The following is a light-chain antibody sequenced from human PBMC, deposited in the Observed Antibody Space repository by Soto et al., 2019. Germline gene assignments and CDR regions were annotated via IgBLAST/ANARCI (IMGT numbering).Light chain of an antibody. CDR2: EVT. CDR3: RSYPSSTTYV. CDR1: GSDIGGYTH. Sequence: QSALTQPASVSGSPGQSITISCTGTGSDIGGYTHVSWYQHHPGKATKLIIYEVTNRPTGVANRFSGTKSGNTASLTISGLQAEDEADYYCRSYPSSTTYVFATVTKLTVL. J-gene: IGLJ1*01. V-gene: IGLV2-14*01.